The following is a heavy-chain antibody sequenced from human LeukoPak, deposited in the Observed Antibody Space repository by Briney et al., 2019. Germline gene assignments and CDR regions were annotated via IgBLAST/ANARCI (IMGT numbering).Heavy chain of an antibody. D-gene: IGHD3-10*01. V-gene: IGHV3-9*01. CDR2: INWSSDDI. Sequence: GRSLRLSCAASGFTFDDYAMHWVRQAPGQGLEWVSAINWSSDDIHYADSVKGRFTISRDNAKNSLYLQMNSLRVEDTALYYCAKDSYGGSGSYYLYSFDMWGQGTMVTVSS. J-gene: IGHJ3*02. CDR3: AKDSYGGSGSYYLYSFDM. CDR1: GFTFDDYA.